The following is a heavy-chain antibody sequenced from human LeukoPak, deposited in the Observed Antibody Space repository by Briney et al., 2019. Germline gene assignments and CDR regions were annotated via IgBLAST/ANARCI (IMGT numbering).Heavy chain of an antibody. CDR3: ARDCSSASCYTGDYYYGMDV. CDR1: GGTFSSYA. V-gene: IGHV1-69*04. Sequence: SVKVSCKASGGTFSSYAISWVRQAPGQGLEWMGRIIPILGIANYAQKFQGRVTITADKSTSTAYMELSSLRSEDTAVYYCARDCSSASCYTGDYYYGMDVWGQGTTVTVSS. J-gene: IGHJ6*02. D-gene: IGHD2-2*02. CDR2: IIPILGIA.